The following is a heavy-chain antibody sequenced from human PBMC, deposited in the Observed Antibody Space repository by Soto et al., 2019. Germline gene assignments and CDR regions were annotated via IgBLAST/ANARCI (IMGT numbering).Heavy chain of an antibody. J-gene: IGHJ4*02. D-gene: IGHD4-17*01. CDR2: IYYSGST. V-gene: IGHV4-59*01. CDR3: ARWYGGSLDY. Sequence: QVQLQESGPGLVKPSETLSLTCTVSGGSISSYYWSWIRQPPGKGLEWIGYIYYSGSTNYNPSLKSRVTISVDTSKNQFSLKLSSVTVADTAVYYCARWYGGSLDYWGQGTLVTVSS. CDR1: GGSISSYY.